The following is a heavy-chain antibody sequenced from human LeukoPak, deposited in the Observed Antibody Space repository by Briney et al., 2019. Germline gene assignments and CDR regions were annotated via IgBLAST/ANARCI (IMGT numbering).Heavy chain of an antibody. D-gene: IGHD6-19*01. Sequence: GGSLRLSCAASGFTFDDYAMHWVRQAPGKGLEWVSGISWNSGSIGYADSVKGRFTISRDSAKNSLYLQMNSLRAEDTALYYCAKEKVAVAGTGYYYYYGMDVWGQGTTVTVSS. J-gene: IGHJ6*02. V-gene: IGHV3-9*01. CDR1: GFTFDDYA. CDR2: ISWNSGSI. CDR3: AKEKVAVAGTGYYYYYGMDV.